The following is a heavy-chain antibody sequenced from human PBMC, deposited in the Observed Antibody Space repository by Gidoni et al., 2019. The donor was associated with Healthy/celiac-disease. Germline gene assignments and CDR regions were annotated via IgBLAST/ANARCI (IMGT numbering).Heavy chain of an antibody. CDR1: GGSFSGYY. Sequence: QVQLQQWGAGLLKPSETLSLTCAVYGGSFSGYYWSWIRQPPGKGLEWIGEINHSGSTNYNPSLKSRVTISVDTSKNQFSLKLSSVTAADTAVYYCARVYGEYYYGSGIDYWGQGTLVTVSS. CDR2: INHSGST. J-gene: IGHJ4*02. CDR3: ARVYGEYYYGSGIDY. V-gene: IGHV4-34*01. D-gene: IGHD3-10*01.